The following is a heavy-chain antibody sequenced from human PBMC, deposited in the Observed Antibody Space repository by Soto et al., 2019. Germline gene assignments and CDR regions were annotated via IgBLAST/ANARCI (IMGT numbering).Heavy chain of an antibody. CDR1: GFNFGDHF. CDR2: VRNVANEYSI. V-gene: IGHV3-72*01. J-gene: IGHJ5*01. Sequence: EVQLVESGGALVQPGGSLRLSCAASGFNFGDHFLDWVRQAPGKGLEWVGRVRNVANEYSIEYAASLKGRFIISRDDSKKSLYLEMYSLKGEDTAVYYCVREGLSASQYISWFYSWGQGTLVTVSS. CDR3: VREGLSASQYISWFYS. D-gene: IGHD5-12*01.